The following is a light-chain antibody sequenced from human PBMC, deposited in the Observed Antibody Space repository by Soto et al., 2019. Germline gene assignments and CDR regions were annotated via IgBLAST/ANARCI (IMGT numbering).Light chain of an antibody. CDR1: QSVNNNY. J-gene: IGKJ4*01. Sequence: DIVLTQSPGTLSLSPGERATLSCRASQSVNNNYLAWYQQKPGQAPRLLIYGASSRATGIPDRFSGSGSGTDFTLTISRLEPEDSAVYYCQQYGTSPVTFGGGTKAEIK. CDR3: QQYGTSPVT. V-gene: IGKV3-20*01. CDR2: GAS.